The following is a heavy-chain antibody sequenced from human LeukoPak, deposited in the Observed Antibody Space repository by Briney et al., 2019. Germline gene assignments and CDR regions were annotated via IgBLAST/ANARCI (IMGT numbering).Heavy chain of an antibody. V-gene: IGHV4-61*02. D-gene: IGHD4-17*01. CDR2: IYTSGST. CDR3: ARDLNLSPDYGDRSDAFDI. Sequence: SQTLSLTCTVSGGSISSGSYCWSWIRQPAGKGLEWIGRIYTSGSTNYNPSLKSRVTISVDTSKNQFSLKLSSVTAADTAVYYCARDLNLSPDYGDRSDAFDIWGQGTMVTVSS. CDR1: GGSISSGSYC. J-gene: IGHJ3*02.